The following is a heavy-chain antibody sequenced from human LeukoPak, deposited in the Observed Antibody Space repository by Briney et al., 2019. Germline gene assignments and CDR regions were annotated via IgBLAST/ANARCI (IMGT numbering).Heavy chain of an antibody. D-gene: IGHD2-2*01. Sequence: SETLSLICAVYGGSFSGYYWSWFRQPPGKGLQWIGEINHSGSTNYNQSLKSRVTISVDTSKNQFSLKLSSVTAADTAVYYCARGRSQPNIVVVPAATSGAYNWFDPWGQGTLVTVSS. CDR3: ARGRSQPNIVVVPAATSGAYNWFDP. J-gene: IGHJ5*02. V-gene: IGHV4-34*01. CDR1: GGSFSGYY. CDR2: INHSGST.